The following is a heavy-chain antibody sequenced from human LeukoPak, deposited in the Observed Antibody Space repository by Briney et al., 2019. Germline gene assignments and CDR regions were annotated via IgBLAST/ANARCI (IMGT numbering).Heavy chain of an antibody. D-gene: IGHD3-10*01. Sequence: PGGSLRLSCAASGFTVSSSYMSWVRQAPGKGLEWVSVIYSGGSTYCTDSVKGRFTISRDNSKNTLYLQMNSLRAEDTAVYYCARGPGSRGIFDYWGQGTLVTVSS. CDR3: ARGPGSRGIFDY. CDR1: GFTVSSSY. J-gene: IGHJ4*02. CDR2: IYSGGST. V-gene: IGHV3-53*01.